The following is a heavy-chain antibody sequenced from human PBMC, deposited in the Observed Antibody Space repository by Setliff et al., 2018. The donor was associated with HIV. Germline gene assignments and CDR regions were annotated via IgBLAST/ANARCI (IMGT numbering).Heavy chain of an antibody. CDR1: GYTFTTYG. CDR2: ISPYIGHT. V-gene: IGHV1-18*01. CDR3: AREPSGSGNYFYFDY. Sequence: WASVKVSCKASGYTFTTYGISWVRQAPGQGLEWMGWISPYIGHTNYAQKLQGRVTMTTDTSTSTAYMELSSLISEDTAVYYCAREPSGSGNYFYFDYLGQGTLVTVSS. J-gene: IGHJ4*02. D-gene: IGHD1-26*01.